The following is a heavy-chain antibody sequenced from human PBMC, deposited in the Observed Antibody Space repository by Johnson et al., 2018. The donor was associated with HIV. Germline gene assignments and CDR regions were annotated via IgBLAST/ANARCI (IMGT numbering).Heavy chain of an antibody. CDR2: ISYDGSNK. J-gene: IGHJ3*02. V-gene: IGHV3-30*14. D-gene: IGHD1-1*01. Sequence: VQLVESAGGLVKPGRSLRLSCAASGFTFSSYAMHWVRQAPGKGLEWVAVISYDGSNKYYADSGKGRFTISRDSSKNTLYLQMTSLRAEDTALYYCARGDIGWNDDFAFDIWGQGTMVTVSS. CDR3: ARGDIGWNDDFAFDI. CDR1: GFTFSSYA.